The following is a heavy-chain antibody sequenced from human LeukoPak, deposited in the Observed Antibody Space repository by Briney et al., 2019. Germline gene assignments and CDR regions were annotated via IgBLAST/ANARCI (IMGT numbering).Heavy chain of an antibody. J-gene: IGHJ6*03. CDR3: ARSVEGYCRGGSCYYYSYYMDV. CDR2: IYYSGST. D-gene: IGHD2-15*01. Sequence: SETLSLTCTVSGGSIGSYYWSWIRQPPGKGLEWIGYIYYSGSTNYNPSLKSRVTISVDTSKNQFSLKLSSVTAADTAVYYCARSVEGYCRGGSCYYYSYYMDVWGKGTTVTVSS. CDR1: GGSIGSYY. V-gene: IGHV4-59*01.